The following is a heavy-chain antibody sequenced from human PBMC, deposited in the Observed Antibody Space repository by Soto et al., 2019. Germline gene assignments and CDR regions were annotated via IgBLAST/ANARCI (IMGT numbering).Heavy chain of an antibody. Sequence: QVQLVESGGGVVQPGRSLGLSCAASGFTFNTYGMHWVRQAPGKGLEWVAAISYEGINKYYADSVKGRFTISRDNSKNTLYVQMNSLRAEDTAVYYCARSPQPTRGIHWYFDVWGRGILVTVSS. CDR1: GFTFNTYG. D-gene: IGHD2-2*01. CDR3: ARSPQPTRGIHWYFDV. J-gene: IGHJ2*01. CDR2: ISYEGINK. V-gene: IGHV3-30*03.